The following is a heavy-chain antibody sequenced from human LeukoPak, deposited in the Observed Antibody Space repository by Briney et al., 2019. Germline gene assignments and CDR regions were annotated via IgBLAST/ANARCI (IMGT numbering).Heavy chain of an antibody. CDR3: ARGSRRAAGALDS. V-gene: IGHV3-33*08. CDR1: GFTFSSYG. D-gene: IGHD6-13*01. J-gene: IGHJ4*02. CDR2: IWYDGSNK. Sequence: GGSLRLSCAASGFTFSSYGMHWVRQAPGKGLEWVAVIWYDGSNKYYADSVKGRFTISRDNSKNTLYLLMNSLRADDTAVYYCARGSRRAAGALDSWGQGTLVTVSS.